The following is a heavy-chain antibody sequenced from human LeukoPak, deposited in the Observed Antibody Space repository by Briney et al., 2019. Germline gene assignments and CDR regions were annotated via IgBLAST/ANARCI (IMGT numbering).Heavy chain of an antibody. CDR3: AISDSRLMTTVFNY. J-gene: IGHJ4*02. V-gene: IGHV1-2*06. Sequence: ASVKVSCKASGYTFTGYYMHWVRQAPAQGLEWMGRINPNSGGANYAQKFQGKVSMTRVTSISTAYMELSMLRSDDTAVYYCAISDSRLMTTVFNYWGQGTLVTVSS. CDR2: INPNSGGA. CDR1: GYTFTGYY. D-gene: IGHD4-11*01.